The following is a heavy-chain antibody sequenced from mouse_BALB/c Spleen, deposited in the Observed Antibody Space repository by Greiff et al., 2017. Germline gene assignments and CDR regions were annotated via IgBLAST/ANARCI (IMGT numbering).Heavy chain of an antibody. Sequence: VHVKQSGPELVKPGASVKISCKASGYTFTDYNMHWVKQSHGKSLEWIGYIYPYNGGTGYNQKFKSKATLTVDNSSSTAYMELRSLTSEDSAVYYCAREGLWSFAYWGQGTLVTVSA. CDR1: GYTFTDYN. CDR2: IYPYNGGT. D-gene: IGHD1-1*02. J-gene: IGHJ3*01. V-gene: IGHV1S29*02. CDR3: AREGLWSFAY.